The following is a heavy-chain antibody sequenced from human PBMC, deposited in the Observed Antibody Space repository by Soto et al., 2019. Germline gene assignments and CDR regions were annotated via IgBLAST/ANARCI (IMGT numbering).Heavy chain of an antibody. Sequence: AGSTKISRAASGLTLSSYAMNWVRKDQGKGLEFISYISRESRTIYDIESVKGLFTVSRDNAENSLYLQMDSLRAADTPLYFCARYLSGGASAQDLDYWGQGTQVTVSA. CDR2: ISRESRTI. CDR3: ARYLSGGASAQDLDY. J-gene: IGHJ4*02. D-gene: IGHD2-15*01. CDR1: GLTLSSYA. V-gene: IGHV3-48*04.